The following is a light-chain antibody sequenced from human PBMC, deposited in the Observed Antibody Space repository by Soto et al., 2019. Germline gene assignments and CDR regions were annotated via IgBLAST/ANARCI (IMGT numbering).Light chain of an antibody. J-gene: IGLJ3*02. CDR1: SSDVGGYNF. CDR3: CSHTSNRALNWV. V-gene: IGLV2-14*01. Sequence: QSALTQPASVSGSPGQSITISCTGTSSDVGGYNFVSWYQHHPGKAPKLMIYGVSNRPSGVSNRFSGAKSGNTASLTISGLQAEDEGDYYCCSHTSNRALNWVFGGGTKLTVL. CDR2: GVS.